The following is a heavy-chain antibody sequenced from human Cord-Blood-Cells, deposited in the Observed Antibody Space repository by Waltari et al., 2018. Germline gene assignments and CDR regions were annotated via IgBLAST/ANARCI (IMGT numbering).Heavy chain of an antibody. Sequence: VSCKASGGTFSSYAISWVRQAPGQGLEWMGGIIPIFGTANYAQKFQGRVTITADESTSTAYMELSSLRSEDTAVYYCASSPPDYDFWSGYYYWGQGTLVTVSS. D-gene: IGHD3-3*01. CDR3: ASSPPDYDFWSGYYY. CDR2: IIPIFGTA. CDR1: GGTFSSYA. V-gene: IGHV1-69*01. J-gene: IGHJ4*02.